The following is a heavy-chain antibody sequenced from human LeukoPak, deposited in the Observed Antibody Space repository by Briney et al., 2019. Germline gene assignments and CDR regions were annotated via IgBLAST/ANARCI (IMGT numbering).Heavy chain of an antibody. CDR1: GFPFGSHA. Sequence: GGSLRLSCAASGFPFGSHAMKWVRQAPGKGLEWVSVISGSGGSTYYADSVKGRFTISRDNSKNTLYLQMNSLRAEDTAVYYCAKGGYSYGYAFDIWGQGTMVTVSS. V-gene: IGHV3-23*01. CDR3: AKGGYSYGYAFDI. J-gene: IGHJ3*02. CDR2: ISGSGGST. D-gene: IGHD5-18*01.